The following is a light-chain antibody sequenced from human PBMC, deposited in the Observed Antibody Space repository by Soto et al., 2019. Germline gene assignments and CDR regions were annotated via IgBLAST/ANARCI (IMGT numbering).Light chain of an antibody. J-gene: IGKJ1*01. CDR2: KAS. CDR3: QHYNSYSEA. CDR1: QTISSW. Sequence: DIQMTQSPSTLSGSVGDRVTITCRASQTISSWLAWYQQKPGKAPKLLIYKASTLKSGVPSRFSGSGSGTEFTLTISSLQPDDFATYYCQHYNSYSEAFGQGNKGDNK. V-gene: IGKV1-5*03.